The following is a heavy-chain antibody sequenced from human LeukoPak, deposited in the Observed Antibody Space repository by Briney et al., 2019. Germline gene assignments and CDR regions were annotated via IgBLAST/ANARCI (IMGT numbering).Heavy chain of an antibody. V-gene: IGHV3-21*01. J-gene: IGHJ4*02. CDR3: TTGIGNYYYY. CDR2: ISSSSSYI. CDR1: GFTFSSYS. D-gene: IGHD1-14*01. Sequence: GGSLRLSCAASGFTFSSYSMNWVRQAPGKGLEWVSSISSSSSYIYYADSVKGRFTISRDNAKNSLYLQMNSLRAEDTAVYYCTTGIGNYYYYWGQGTLVTVAS.